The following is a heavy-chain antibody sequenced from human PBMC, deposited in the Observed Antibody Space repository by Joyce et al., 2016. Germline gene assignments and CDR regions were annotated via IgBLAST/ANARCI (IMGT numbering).Heavy chain of an antibody. Sequence: QVQLVQSGAEVKKPGSSVKVSCKASGGTFGSHSFSWVRRAHGQGLEYMGGIITIINSTNYAQKFQGRVTITADEPTSTVYMELSSLRSEDTAVYYCARGGSMVFYGMDVWGQGTTVTVSS. CDR2: IITIINST. J-gene: IGHJ6*02. CDR1: GGTFGSHS. CDR3: ARGGSMVFYGMDV. D-gene: IGHD3-10*01. V-gene: IGHV1-69*01.